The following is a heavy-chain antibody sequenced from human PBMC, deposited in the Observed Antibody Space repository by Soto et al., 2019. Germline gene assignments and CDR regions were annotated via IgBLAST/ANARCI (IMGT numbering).Heavy chain of an antibody. J-gene: IGHJ6*02. Sequence: ASVKVSCKASGYTFTSYGISWVRQAPGQGLEWMGGIIPIFGTANYAQKFQGRVTITADESTSTAYMELSSLRSEDTAVYYCARVRRDGYNYRDYYYYGMDVWGQGTTVTVSS. D-gene: IGHD5-12*01. CDR1: GYTFTSYG. V-gene: IGHV1-69*13. CDR2: IIPIFGTA. CDR3: ARVRRDGYNYRDYYYYGMDV.